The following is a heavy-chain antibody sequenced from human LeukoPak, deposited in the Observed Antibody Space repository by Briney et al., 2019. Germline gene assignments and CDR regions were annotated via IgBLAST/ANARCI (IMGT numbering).Heavy chain of an antibody. CDR2: ISSSSTTI. CDR3: ARDFLEDVY. J-gene: IGHJ4*02. CDR1: GFTFSNYN. Sequence: HPGGSLRLSCAGSGFTFSNYNMNWVRQAPGKGLEWVSYISSSSTTIHYADSVRGRFTISRDNARNSLYLQMNSLRAEDTAVYYCARDFLEDVYWGQGTLVTVSS. D-gene: IGHD3-3*01. V-gene: IGHV3-48*01.